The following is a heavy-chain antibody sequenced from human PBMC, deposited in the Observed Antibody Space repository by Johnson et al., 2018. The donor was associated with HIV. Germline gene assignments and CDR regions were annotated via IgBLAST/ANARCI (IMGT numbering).Heavy chain of an antibody. Sequence: QVQLVESGGGVVQPGRSLRLSCAASGFTFSSYAMHWVRQAPGKGLEWVAVISYDGSNTYYADSVKGRFTIYRDNSKNTLYRQMNSLIAGDTAVYYCAGEWSRDSWNYGCAFDIWGQGTMVTVSS. V-gene: IGHV3-30*04. J-gene: IGHJ3*02. CDR3: AGEWSRDSWNYGCAFDI. CDR2: ISYDGSNT. CDR1: GFTFSSYA. D-gene: IGHD1-7*01.